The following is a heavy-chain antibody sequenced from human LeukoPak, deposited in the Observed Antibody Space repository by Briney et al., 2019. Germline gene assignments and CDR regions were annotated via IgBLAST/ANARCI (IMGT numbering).Heavy chain of an antibody. CDR1: GFTFSSYA. CDR3: AKGHTGYDAFDI. Sequence: GGSLRLSCAASGFTFSSYALSWVRQAPGKGLEWVSAISASGGSTYYADSVKGRFTFSRDNSKNALYLQMNSLRAEDTAVYYCAKGHTGYDAFDIWGQETMVTVSS. V-gene: IGHV3-23*01. J-gene: IGHJ3*02. D-gene: IGHD3-9*01. CDR2: ISASGGST.